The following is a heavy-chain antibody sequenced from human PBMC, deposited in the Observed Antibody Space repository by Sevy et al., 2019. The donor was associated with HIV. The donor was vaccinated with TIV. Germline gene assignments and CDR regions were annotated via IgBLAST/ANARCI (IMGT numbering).Heavy chain of an antibody. CDR3: AKPLQKRPFHPHYFDY. CDR1: GFTLGSYT. D-gene: IGHD6-25*01. J-gene: IGHJ4*02. CDR2: ISATGGST. Sequence: GGSLRLSCAASGFTLGSYTMNWVRQAPGKGLEWVASISATGGSTYYADSVKGRFTISRDVSKGILYLQMNSLTAEDTAIFYCAKPLQKRPFHPHYFDYWGQGTLVTVSS. V-gene: IGHV3-23*01.